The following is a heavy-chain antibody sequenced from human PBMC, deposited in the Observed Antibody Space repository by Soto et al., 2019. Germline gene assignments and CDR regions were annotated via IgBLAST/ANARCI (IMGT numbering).Heavy chain of an antibody. D-gene: IGHD2-2*01. V-gene: IGHV3-23*01. CDR2: VTGSGGRT. J-gene: IGHJ4*02. CDR1: GFTFSNYA. Sequence: EVQLLESGGGLVQPGGSLRLSCAASGFTFSNYAMTWVRQAPGKGLEWVSTVTGSGGRTSYTDSVKGRFTISRDNSNSKNNLYLQMNSLRAEDTAIYYCAKDFNPNPVDIVVSSYFDFWGQGTLVTVSS. CDR3: AKDFNPNPVDIVVSSYFDF.